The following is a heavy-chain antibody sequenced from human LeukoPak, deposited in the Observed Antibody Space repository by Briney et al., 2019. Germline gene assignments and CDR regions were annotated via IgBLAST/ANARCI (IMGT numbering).Heavy chain of an antibody. D-gene: IGHD3-22*01. CDR1: GGSFSGYY. CDR3: ARGRGYYDSSGPRDY. V-gene: IGHV4-34*01. Sequence: SETLSLTCAVYGGSFSGYYWSWIRQPPGKGLEWIGEINHSGSTNYNPSPKSRVTISVDTSKNQFSLKLSSVTAADTAVYYCARGRGYYDSSGPRDYWGQGTLVTVSS. J-gene: IGHJ4*02. CDR2: INHSGST.